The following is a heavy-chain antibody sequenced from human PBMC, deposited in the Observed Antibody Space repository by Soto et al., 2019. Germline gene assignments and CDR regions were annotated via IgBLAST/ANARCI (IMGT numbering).Heavy chain of an antibody. CDR1: WDSVSRNSAA. D-gene: IGHD1-26*01. Sequence: SQTLSLTCAISWDSVSRNSAACNWIRQSPSRGLEWLGRTYYRSKWYNDYAGSVKSRITINPDTSKNQFSLQLNSLTPEDAAVYYCARGAFREFGTFDVWGQGTMVTVSS. V-gene: IGHV6-1*01. CDR3: ARGAFREFGTFDV. J-gene: IGHJ3*01. CDR2: TYYRSKWYN.